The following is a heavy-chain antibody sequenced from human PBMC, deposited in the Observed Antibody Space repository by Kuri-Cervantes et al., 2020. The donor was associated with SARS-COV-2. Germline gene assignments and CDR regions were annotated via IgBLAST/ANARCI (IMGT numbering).Heavy chain of an antibody. Sequence: GGSLRLSCSASGFTFSSYAMSWVRQAPGKGLEWVSAISGSGGSTYYADSVKGRFTISRDNSKNTLYLQMNSLRAEDTAVYYCAKVEGYGSGSFDYWGQGTLVTVSS. CDR3: AKVEGYGSGSFDY. J-gene: IGHJ4*02. CDR1: GFTFSSYA. D-gene: IGHD3-10*01. V-gene: IGHV3-23*01. CDR2: ISGSGGST.